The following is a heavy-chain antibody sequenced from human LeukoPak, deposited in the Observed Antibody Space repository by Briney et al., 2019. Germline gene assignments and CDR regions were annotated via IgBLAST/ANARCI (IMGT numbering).Heavy chain of an antibody. D-gene: IGHD3-16*01. CDR1: GGSISSYY. Sequence: PSGTLSLTCTVSGGSISSYYWSWIRQPPGKGLEWIGYIYYSGSTNYNPSLKSRVTISVDTSKNQLSLKLSYVTAADTAVYYCARDRGSKGGFDYWGQGTLVTVSS. J-gene: IGHJ4*02. CDR2: IYYSGST. CDR3: ARDRGSKGGFDY. V-gene: IGHV4-59*01.